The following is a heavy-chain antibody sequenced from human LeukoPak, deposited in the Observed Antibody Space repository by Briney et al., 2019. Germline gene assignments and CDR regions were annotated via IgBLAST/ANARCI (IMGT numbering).Heavy chain of an antibody. J-gene: IGHJ6*03. CDR1: GYTFTTYG. CDR3: ARGHYYDSSVYYYASYYYMDV. Sequence: SVKVSCKASGYTFTTYGISWVRQAPGQGLEWMGWISAYNGNTNYAQKLQGRVTMTTDTSTSTAYMELRSLRSDDTAVYYCARGHYYDSSVYYYASYYYMDVWGKGTTVTISS. CDR2: ISAYNGNT. V-gene: IGHV1-18*01. D-gene: IGHD3-22*01.